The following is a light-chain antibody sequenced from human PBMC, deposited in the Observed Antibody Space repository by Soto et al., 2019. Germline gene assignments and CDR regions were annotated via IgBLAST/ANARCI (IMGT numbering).Light chain of an antibody. CDR2: AAS. CDR3: QQRCNWPPVT. J-gene: IGKJ4*01. V-gene: IGKV1-39*01. CDR1: QYINTY. Sequence: DIQMTQSPSSLSASIGDRVTIACRASQYINTYLNWYQQKPGKAPKLLIYAASSLQSGVPSRFRGSGSGTDFTLVMTSLQPEDCAVSYCQQRCNWPPVTFGGGTKIELK.